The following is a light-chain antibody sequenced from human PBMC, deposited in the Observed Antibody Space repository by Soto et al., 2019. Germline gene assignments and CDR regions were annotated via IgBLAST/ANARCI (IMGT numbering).Light chain of an antibody. Sequence: EIVLTQSTGTLSLSPGERATLSCRASQSVAANYLAWYQQRPGQAPRLLIYVASTRATGIPDRFSGSGSGTAFTLTISRLEPEDFALYYCQQYGTSPLTFGGGTKVEIK. V-gene: IGKV3-20*01. CDR1: QSVAANY. J-gene: IGKJ4*01. CDR2: VAS. CDR3: QQYGTSPLT.